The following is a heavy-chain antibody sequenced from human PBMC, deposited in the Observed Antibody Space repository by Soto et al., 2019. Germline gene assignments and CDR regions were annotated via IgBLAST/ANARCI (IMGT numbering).Heavy chain of an antibody. CDR3: ARMSGGHCSGGSCYPEPPKDYYYYYMDV. CDR2: IYYSGST. J-gene: IGHJ6*03. CDR1: GGSISSYY. Sequence: SETLSLTCTVSGGSISSYYWSWIRQPPGKGLEWIGYIYYSGSTNYNPSLKSRVTISVDTSKNQFSLKLSSVTAADTAVYYCARMSGGHCSGGSCYPEPPKDYYYYYMDVWGKGTTVTVSS. V-gene: IGHV4-59*01. D-gene: IGHD2-15*01.